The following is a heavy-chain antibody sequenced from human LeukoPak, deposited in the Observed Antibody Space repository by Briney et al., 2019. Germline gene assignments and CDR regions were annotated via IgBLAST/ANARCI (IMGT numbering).Heavy chain of an antibody. J-gene: IGHJ4*02. CDR2: IYYSGSN. V-gene: IGHV4-59*01. CDR3: ARSYRYCSSTSCYTYGY. CDR1: GASISSYY. D-gene: IGHD2-2*02. Sequence: SETMSLTCTLSGASISSYYSSWIRPPPGEGLEWIGYIYYSGSNNYNRPLKSRFTISVDTSKSQFSLKLSSVSAADTAVYYCARSYRYCSSTSCYTYGYWGQGTLVTVSS.